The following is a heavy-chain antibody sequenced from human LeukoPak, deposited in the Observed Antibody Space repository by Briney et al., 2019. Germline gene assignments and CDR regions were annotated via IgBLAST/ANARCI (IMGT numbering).Heavy chain of an antibody. CDR2: IYTSGST. Sequence: PSETLSLTCTVSGGSISSYYWSWIRQPAGKGLEWIGRIYTSGSTNYNPSLKSRVTMSVDTSKNQFSLKLSSVTAADTAVYYCARDYYYDSSGWYFDYWGQGTLVTVSS. J-gene: IGHJ4*02. D-gene: IGHD3-22*01. V-gene: IGHV4-4*07. CDR1: GGSISSYY. CDR3: ARDYYYDSSGWYFDY.